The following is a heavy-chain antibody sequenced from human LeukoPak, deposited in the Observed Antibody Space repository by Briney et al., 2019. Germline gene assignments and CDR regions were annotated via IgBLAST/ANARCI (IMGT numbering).Heavy chain of an antibody. CDR2: MNPNSGNT. CDR3: ASRMLVVAMGAFDI. CDR1: GYTFTSYD. V-gene: IGHV1-8*01. Sequence: ASVKVSCKASGYTFTSYDINWVRQATGQGLEWMGWMNPNSGNTGYAQKFQGRVTMTRNTSISTAYMELSSLRSEDTAVYYCASRMLVVAMGAFDIWGQGTMVTVSS. D-gene: IGHD3-22*01. J-gene: IGHJ3*02.